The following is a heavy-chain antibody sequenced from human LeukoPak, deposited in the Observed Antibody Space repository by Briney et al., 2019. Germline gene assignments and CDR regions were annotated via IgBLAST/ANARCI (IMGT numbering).Heavy chain of an antibody. CDR3: ARGRYASSGYYPHFDC. Sequence: SETLSLTCAVYGGTLKGHCWSWIRQPPGKGLEWVGEGSESGGTDYNPYLTSRVTISVATTKAQFCLMLSSVTGADTAVYYCARGRYASSGYYPHFDCWGQRTLVTVS. D-gene: IGHD3-22*01. CDR2: GSESGGT. CDR1: GGTLKGHC. V-gene: IGHV4-34*01. J-gene: IGHJ4*02.